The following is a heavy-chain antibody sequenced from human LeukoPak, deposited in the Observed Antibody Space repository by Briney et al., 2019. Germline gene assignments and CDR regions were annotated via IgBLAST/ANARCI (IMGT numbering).Heavy chain of an antibody. CDR2: IYYSGST. Sequence: KPSETLSLTCTVSGGSISSYYWSWIRQPPGKGLEWIGYIYYSGSTNYNPSLKSRVTISVDTSKNQFSLELSSVTAADTAVYYCARAPGAIQGRSWFDPWGQGTLVTVSS. J-gene: IGHJ5*02. CDR1: GGSISSYY. CDR3: ARAPGAIQGRSWFDP. V-gene: IGHV4-59*01. D-gene: IGHD7-27*01.